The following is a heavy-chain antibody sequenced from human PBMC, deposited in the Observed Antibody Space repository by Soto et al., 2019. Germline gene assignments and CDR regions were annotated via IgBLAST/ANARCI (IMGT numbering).Heavy chain of an antibody. V-gene: IGHV3-48*01. CDR2: ISSSSSTI. CDR3: ARPYERDSYCSSTSCYLYYYYYMDV. D-gene: IGHD2-2*01. CDR1: GFTFSSYS. J-gene: IGHJ6*03. Sequence: EVQLVESGGGLVQPGGSLRLSCAASGFTFSSYSMNWVRQAPGKGLEWVSYISSSSSTIYYADSVKGRFTISRDNAKNSLYLQMNSLRAEDTAVYYCARPYERDSYCSSTSCYLYYYYYMDVWGKGTTVTVSS.